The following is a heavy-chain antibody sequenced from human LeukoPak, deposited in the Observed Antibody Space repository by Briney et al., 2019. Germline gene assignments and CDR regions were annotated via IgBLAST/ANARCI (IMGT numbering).Heavy chain of an antibody. J-gene: IGHJ3*02. D-gene: IGHD1-14*01. CDR3: AVPRMTGAFDI. Sequence: GESLQISCQGSGYAFTNYWIGWVRQMPGKGLEWMGIIYSGDSDTKYSPSFQGQVTISADKSISTAYLQWSSLKASDTAMYYCAVPRMTGAFDIWGQGTMVTVSS. CDR2: IYSGDSDT. CDR1: GYAFTNYW. V-gene: IGHV5-51*01.